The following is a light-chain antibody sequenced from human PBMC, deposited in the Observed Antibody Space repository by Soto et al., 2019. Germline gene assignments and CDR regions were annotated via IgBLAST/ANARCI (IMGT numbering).Light chain of an antibody. CDR2: GAS. Sequence: IVLTQSPGTLSLSPGEKATLSCRASQSVTSIYLAWYQQKPGQAPRLLIYGASNRATGIPDRFSGSGSGTDFTLTISRLEPDDFAVYYCQQYGSSPPYTFGQGTKLEIK. CDR3: QQYGSSPPYT. CDR1: QSVTSIY. J-gene: IGKJ2*01. V-gene: IGKV3-20*01.